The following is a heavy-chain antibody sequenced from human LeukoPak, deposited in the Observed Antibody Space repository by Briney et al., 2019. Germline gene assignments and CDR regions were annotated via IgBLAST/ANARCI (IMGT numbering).Heavy chain of an antibody. J-gene: IGHJ6*02. CDR2: ISSSSSTI. CDR1: GFTFSSYS. CDR3: ARDRPWAISLMDV. Sequence: PGGSLRLSCAASGFTFSSYSMNWVRQAPGKGLEWVSYISSSSSTIYYADSVKGRFTISRDNAKNSLYLQMNSLRAEDTAVYYCARDRPWAISLMDVWGQGTTVTVSS. D-gene: IGHD3-3*01. V-gene: IGHV3-48*01.